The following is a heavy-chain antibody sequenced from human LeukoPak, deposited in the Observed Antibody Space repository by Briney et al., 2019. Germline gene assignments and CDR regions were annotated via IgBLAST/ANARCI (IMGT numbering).Heavy chain of an antibody. D-gene: IGHD3-10*01. J-gene: IGHJ4*02. CDR1: GYTFTDYY. V-gene: IGHV1-2*02. CDR2: VIPSSGGT. CDR3: ARDRGDSH. Sequence: ASVKVSCKASGYTFTDYYIIWVRQAPGQGLEWMGWVIPSSGGTSYAEKFQGRVTITRDTSIDTAYMELSRLTSDDTAVYYCARDRGDSHWGQGTLVTVSS.